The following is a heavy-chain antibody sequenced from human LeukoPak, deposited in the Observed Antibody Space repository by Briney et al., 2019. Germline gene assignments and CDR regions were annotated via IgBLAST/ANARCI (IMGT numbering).Heavy chain of an antibody. J-gene: IGHJ3*02. Sequence: GGSLRLSCAASGFIFSGYAMTWVRQAPGKGLEWVSGISGSGGSTYYADSVKGRFTISRDNSKNTLYLQMNSLRAEDTAVYYCAVDYGSGSYYIYYAFDIWGQGTMVTVSS. D-gene: IGHD3-10*01. CDR1: GFIFSGYA. V-gene: IGHV3-23*01. CDR2: ISGSGGST. CDR3: AVDYGSGSYYIYYAFDI.